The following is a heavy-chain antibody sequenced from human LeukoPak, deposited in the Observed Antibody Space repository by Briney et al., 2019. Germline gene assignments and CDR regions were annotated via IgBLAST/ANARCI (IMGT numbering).Heavy chain of an antibody. CDR1: GYSISSGYY. V-gene: IGHV4-38-2*01. Sequence: PSETLSLTCAVSGYSISSGYYWGWIRQPPGKGLEWIGSIYYSGTTYYNPSLKSRVTISVDTSKNQFSLKLSSVTAADTAVYYCAQGYCSGGSCHPGSYWGQGTLVTVSS. CDR3: AQGYCSGGSCHPGSY. D-gene: IGHD2-15*01. J-gene: IGHJ4*02. CDR2: IYYSGTT.